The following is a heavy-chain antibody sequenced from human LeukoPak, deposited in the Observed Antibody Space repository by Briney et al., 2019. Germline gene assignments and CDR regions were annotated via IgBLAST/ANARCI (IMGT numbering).Heavy chain of an antibody. CDR3: ARGPLAQNYYYYYMDV. J-gene: IGHJ6*03. CDR2: IKQDGSEK. CDR1: GFTFSSYA. Sequence: GGSLRLSCAASGFTFSSYAMHWVRQAPGKGLEWVANIKQDGSEKYYVDSVKGRFTISRDNAKNSLYLQMNSLRAEDTAVYYCARGPLAQNYYYYYMDVWGKGTTVTVSS. V-gene: IGHV3-7*01.